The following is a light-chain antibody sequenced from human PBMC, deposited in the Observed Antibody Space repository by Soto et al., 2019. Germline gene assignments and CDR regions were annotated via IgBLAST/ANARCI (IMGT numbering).Light chain of an antibody. CDR2: EVS. CDR3: SSYTSSSALVV. V-gene: IGLV2-14*01. Sequence: QSALTQPASVSGSPGQSITISCTGTGSDVGYYNYVSWYQHHPSKAPKLMIYEVSNRPSGVSNRFSDSKSGNTASLAISGLQAEDEADYYCSSYTSSSALVVFGGGTKLTVL. J-gene: IGLJ2*01. CDR1: GSDVGYYNY.